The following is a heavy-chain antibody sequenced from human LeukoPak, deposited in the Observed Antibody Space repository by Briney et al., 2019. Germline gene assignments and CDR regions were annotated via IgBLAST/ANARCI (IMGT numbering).Heavy chain of an antibody. J-gene: IGHJ4*02. CDR3: ATCARDSWGSSTSCFIDY. V-gene: IGHV4-30-4*08. CDR1: GGSISSGDYY. Sequence: MSSETLSLTCTVSGGSISSGDYYWSWIRQPPGKGLEWIGYIYHSGSTYYNPSLESRVTISVDRSKNQFSLKLSSVTAADTAVYYCATCARDSWGSSTSCFIDYWGQGTLVTVSS. D-gene: IGHD2-2*01. CDR2: IYHSGST.